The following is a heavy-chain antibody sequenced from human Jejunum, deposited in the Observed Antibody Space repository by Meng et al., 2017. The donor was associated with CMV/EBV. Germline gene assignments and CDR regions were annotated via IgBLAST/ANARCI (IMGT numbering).Heavy chain of an antibody. J-gene: IGHJ5*01. CDR3: VNRAWLES. V-gene: IGHV3-23*04. CDR2: IADSGGST. Sequence: EVQLVGSGVCLVPPEGSLRLSCAASGLTFSSQTMSWVRQAPGKGLEWVSNIADSGGSTYYADSVKGRFTISRDNSKNTLYLQMNSLRAEDTAVYYCVNRAWLESWGQGTLVTVSS. CDR1: GLTFSSQT.